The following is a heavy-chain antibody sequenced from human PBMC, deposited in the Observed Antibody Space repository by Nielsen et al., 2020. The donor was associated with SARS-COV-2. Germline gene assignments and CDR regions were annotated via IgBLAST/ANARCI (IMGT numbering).Heavy chain of an antibody. CDR1: GGTFSSYT. J-gene: IGHJ5*02. CDR2: MNPNSGNT. Sequence: ASVKVSCKASGGTFSSYTISWVRQAPGQGLEWMGWMNPNSGNTGYAQKFQGRVTMTRNTSISTAYMELSSLRSEDTAVYYCARGAARVDPWGQGTLVTVSS. V-gene: IGHV1-8*02. CDR3: ARGAARVDP. D-gene: IGHD6-13*01.